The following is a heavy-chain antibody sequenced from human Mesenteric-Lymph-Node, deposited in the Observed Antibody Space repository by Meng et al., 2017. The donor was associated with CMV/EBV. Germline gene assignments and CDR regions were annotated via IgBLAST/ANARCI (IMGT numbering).Heavy chain of an antibody. CDR3: ARDRGGAGYFDY. V-gene: IGHV4-4*02. J-gene: IGHJ4*02. Sequence: CTFSGGSIITTNWWTWLRQPPGKGLEWIGELYDTGSTNYNPSLKSRVTISVDKSKNQFSLALSSVTAADTAMYYCARDRGGAGYFDYWGQGALVTVSS. CDR1: GGSIITTNW. CDR2: LYDTGST. D-gene: IGHD1-26*01.